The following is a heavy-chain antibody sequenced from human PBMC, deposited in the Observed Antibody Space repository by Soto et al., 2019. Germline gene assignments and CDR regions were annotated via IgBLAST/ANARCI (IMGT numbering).Heavy chain of an antibody. CDR2: MYNTGST. Sequence: LSLTCTVSGGSISGYYWSWIRQPPGKGLEWIGYMYNTGSTVYNPSFKSRVTISVDTSKNQFSLKLNSVTAADTAVYYCARDLWGYCGTDCYPLDVWGQGTTVTVS. CDR3: ARDLWGYCGTDCYPLDV. J-gene: IGHJ6*02. V-gene: IGHV4-59*01. CDR1: GGSISGYY. D-gene: IGHD2-21*02.